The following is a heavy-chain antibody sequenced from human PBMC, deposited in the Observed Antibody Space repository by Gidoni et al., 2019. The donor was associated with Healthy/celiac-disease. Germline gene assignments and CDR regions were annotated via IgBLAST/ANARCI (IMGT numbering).Heavy chain of an antibody. CDR2: ISGSGGST. V-gene: IGHV3-23*01. J-gene: IGHJ4*02. D-gene: IGHD3-10*01. CDR3: AKDPVGGVWFGDPNVGYYFDY. CDR1: GFTFSSYA. Sequence: EVQLLESGGGLVQPGGSLRLSCAASGFTFSSYALSWVRQAPGKGLEWVSAISGSGGSTYYADSVKGRFTNSRDNSKNTLYLQMNSLRAEDTAVYYCAKDPVGGVWFGDPNVGYYFDYWGQGTLVTVSS.